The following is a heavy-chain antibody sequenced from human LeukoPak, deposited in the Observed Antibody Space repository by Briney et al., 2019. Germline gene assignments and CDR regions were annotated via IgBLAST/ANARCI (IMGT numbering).Heavy chain of an antibody. D-gene: IGHD4-17*01. CDR1: GFIFSSYA. CDR3: AKERGQNGAYTNGQFDY. Sequence: GGSLRLSCEASGFIFSSYAMSWVRQAPGKGLEWVSVISASGGSTHYADSVKGRFTISRDNSKNTLYLQMNSLRAEDTAVYYCAKERGQNGAYTNGQFDYWGQGTLVTVSS. J-gene: IGHJ4*02. V-gene: IGHV3-23*01. CDR2: ISASGGST.